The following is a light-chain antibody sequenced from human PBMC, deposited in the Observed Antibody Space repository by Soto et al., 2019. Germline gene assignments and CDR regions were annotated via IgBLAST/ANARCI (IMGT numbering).Light chain of an antibody. J-gene: IGLJ1*01. V-gene: IGLV2-14*02. CDR2: DVS. Sequence: QSVLTQPASVSGSPGQSITISCTGPSSDVGSYNFVSWYQHHPGKAPKLIIYDVSNRPSGVSNPFSGSKSGNTASLTISGLQPEDEADYYCSSYTTSNTRQIVFGTGTKVTVL. CDR1: SSDVGSYNF. CDR3: SSYTTSNTRQIV.